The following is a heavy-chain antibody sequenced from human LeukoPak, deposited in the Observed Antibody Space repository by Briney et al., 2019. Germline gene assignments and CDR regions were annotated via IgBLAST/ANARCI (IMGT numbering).Heavy chain of an antibody. J-gene: IGHJ3*02. D-gene: IGHD1-26*01. V-gene: IGHV3-74*01. CDR1: GFTLSNYW. CDR2: INSDGSST. CDR3: ARDVGFIVGATPGAFDI. Sequence: PGGSLRLSCAVSGFTLSNYWMHWVRQAPGKGLVWVSRINSDGSSTSYADSVKGRFTISRDNAKNSLYLQMNSLRAEDTAVYYCARDVGFIVGATPGAFDIWGQGTMVTVSS.